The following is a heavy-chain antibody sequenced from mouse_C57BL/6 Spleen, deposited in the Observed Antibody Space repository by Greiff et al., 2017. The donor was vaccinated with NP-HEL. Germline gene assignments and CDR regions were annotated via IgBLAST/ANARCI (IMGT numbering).Heavy chain of an antibody. D-gene: IGHD1-1*01. J-gene: IGHJ3*01. CDR3: TTSGSLSY. Sequence: VQLQQSGAELVRPGASVKLSCTASGFNIKDDYMHWVKQRHEQGLEWIGWIDPENGDTEYASKFQGKATITADTSSNTAYLQLSSLTSEDTAVYYCTTSGSLSYWGQGALVTVSA. V-gene: IGHV14-4*01. CDR2: IDPENGDT. CDR1: GFNIKDDY.